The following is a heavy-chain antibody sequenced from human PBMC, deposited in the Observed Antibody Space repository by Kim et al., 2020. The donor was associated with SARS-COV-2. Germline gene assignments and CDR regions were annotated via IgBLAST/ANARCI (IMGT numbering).Heavy chain of an antibody. CDR3: TGLIEVKEDSDY. Sequence: YYPDSVKGRCTSSRDNSKNTLYLQWSSLGAEDTAVYYCTGLIEVKEDSDYWGQGTLVTVAS. J-gene: IGHJ4*02. D-gene: IGHD3-16*01. V-gene: IGHV3-64D*06.